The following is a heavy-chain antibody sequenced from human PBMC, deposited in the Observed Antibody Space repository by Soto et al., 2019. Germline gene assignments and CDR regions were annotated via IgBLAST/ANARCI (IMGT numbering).Heavy chain of an antibody. CDR1: GFTFSSYA. CDR2: ISYDGSNK. J-gene: IGHJ5*02. Sequence: QVQLVESGGGVVQPGRSLRLSCAASGFTFSSYAMHWVRQAPGKGLEWVAVISYDGSNKYYADSVKGRFTISRDNSKNTLYLQMNSLRAEDTAVYYCASVLPYNWFDPWGQGTLVTVSS. CDR3: ASVLPYNWFDP. V-gene: IGHV3-30-3*01. D-gene: IGHD3-16*01.